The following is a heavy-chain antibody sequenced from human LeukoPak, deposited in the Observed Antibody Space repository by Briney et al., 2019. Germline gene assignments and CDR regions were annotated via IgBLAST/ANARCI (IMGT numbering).Heavy chain of an antibody. D-gene: IGHD1-14*01. CDR2: LNPNSGDT. Sequence: ASVKVSCKASGYIFPGYYMHWVRQVPGQGLQWMGWLNPNSGDTNYAPKFQGRVTLTGDMAITTAYMELSSLTSDDTALYYCVRLEVGTNAGLDSWGRDPWSPSPQ. V-gene: IGHV1-2*02. J-gene: IGHJ4*02. CDR3: VRLEVGTNAGLDS. CDR1: GYIFPGYY.